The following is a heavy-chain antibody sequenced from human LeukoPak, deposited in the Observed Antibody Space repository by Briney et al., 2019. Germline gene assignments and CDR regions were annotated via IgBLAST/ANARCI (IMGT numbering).Heavy chain of an antibody. J-gene: IGHJ6*04. D-gene: IGHD3-10*02. CDR3: AELGITMIGGV. V-gene: IGHV3-23*01. CDR1: GFTFNNFA. Sequence: GGSLRLSCAASGFTFNNFAMSWVRQAPGKGLEWVSAISGSGGSTYYADSVKGRFTISRDNSKNTLYLQMNSLRAEDAAVYYCAELGITMIGGVWGKGTTVTISS. CDR2: ISGSGGST.